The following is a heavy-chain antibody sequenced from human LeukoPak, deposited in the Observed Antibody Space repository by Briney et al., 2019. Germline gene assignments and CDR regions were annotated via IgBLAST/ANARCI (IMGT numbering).Heavy chain of an antibody. V-gene: IGHV3-30-3*01. CDR3: ARGRVRGSYYGDY. CDR1: GFTFSSYA. D-gene: IGHD1-26*01. J-gene: IGHJ4*02. Sequence: PGGSLRLSCAASGFTFSSYAMHWVRQAPGKGLEGVAVISYDGSNKYYADSVKGRFTISRDNSKNTLYLQMNSLRAEDTAVYYCARGRVRGSYYGDYWGQGTLVTVSS. CDR2: ISYDGSNK.